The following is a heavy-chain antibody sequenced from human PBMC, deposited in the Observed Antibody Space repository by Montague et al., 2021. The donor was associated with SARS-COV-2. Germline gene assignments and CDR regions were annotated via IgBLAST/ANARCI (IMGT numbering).Heavy chain of an antibody. CDR2: INHSGTT. CDR1: DGSFSDFY. CDR3: ASGDDNGSGYLDV. Sequence: SETLSLTCAVFDGSFSDFYWSWIRQPPGKGLEWIGEINHSGTTYYNPSPESRVTISVDTSKNQFSLKLNSVTAADAAVYYCASGDDNGSGYLDVWGKGTMVTVSS. D-gene: IGHD1-26*01. J-gene: IGHJ6*03. V-gene: IGHV4-34*01.